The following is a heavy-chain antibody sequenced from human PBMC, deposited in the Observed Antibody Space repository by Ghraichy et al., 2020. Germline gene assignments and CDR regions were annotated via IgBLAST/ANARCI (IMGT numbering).Heavy chain of an antibody. V-gene: IGHV3-74*01. Sequence: SCAASGFTFSSYLMHWVRQVPVKGLVWVSRIERDGSSASYADSAKGRFTISRDNAKQTLYLQMNSLRAEDTAVYYCVRDRDGYNFWGQGTLVTVSS. J-gene: IGHJ4*02. CDR3: VRDRDGYNF. D-gene: IGHD5-24*01. CDR1: GFTFSSYL. CDR2: IERDGSSA.